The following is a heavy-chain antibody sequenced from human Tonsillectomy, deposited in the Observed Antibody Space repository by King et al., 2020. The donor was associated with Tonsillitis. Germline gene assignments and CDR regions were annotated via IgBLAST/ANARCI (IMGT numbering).Heavy chain of an antibody. CDR2: IWYDGSNQ. D-gene: IGHD3-16*01. Sequence: VQLVESGGGVVQPGRSLRLSCAGSGFTFSSYGMHWVRQAPGKGLEWVAVIWYDGSNQYYADSVKGRFTISRDNSKNTLYLQMKSLRAEDTAVYYCARGRLGVTDDAFDIWGQGTMVTVSS. V-gene: IGHV3-33*08. J-gene: IGHJ3*02. CDR1: GFTFSSYG. CDR3: ARGRLGVTDDAFDI.